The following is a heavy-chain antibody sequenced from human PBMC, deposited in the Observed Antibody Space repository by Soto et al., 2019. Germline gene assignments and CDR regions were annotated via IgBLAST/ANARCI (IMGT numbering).Heavy chain of an antibody. V-gene: IGHV3-21*01. Sequence: PGGSLRLSCAASGFTFSSYSMNWVRQAPGKGLEWVSLISSSSTSIYYADSVKGRFTTSRDNAKNSLYLQMNSLRAEDTAVYYCARSYDSSGYYFRSVEYWGQGT. D-gene: IGHD3-22*01. CDR3: ARSYDSSGYYFRSVEY. CDR2: ISSSSTSI. J-gene: IGHJ4*02. CDR1: GFTFSSYS.